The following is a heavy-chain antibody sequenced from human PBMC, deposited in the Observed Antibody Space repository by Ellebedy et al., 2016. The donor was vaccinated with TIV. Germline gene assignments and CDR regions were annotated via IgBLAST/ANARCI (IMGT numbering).Heavy chain of an antibody. CDR1: GGSMSSYY. CDR3: AEGRSGWYYFDY. CDR2: IYSSGST. J-gene: IGHJ4*01. V-gene: IGHV4-59*12. Sequence: SETLSLTCTVSGGSMSSYYWSWIRQPPGKGLEWIGYIYSSGSTNYNPSLKSRVSISLDTSKNQFSLRLTSVTAADTAVYYCAEGRSGWYYFDYWGHGTLVTVSS. D-gene: IGHD6-19*01.